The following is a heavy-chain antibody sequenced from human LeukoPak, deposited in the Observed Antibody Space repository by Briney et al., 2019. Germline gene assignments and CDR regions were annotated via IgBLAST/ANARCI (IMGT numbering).Heavy chain of an antibody. CDR1: GFTFSSYA. D-gene: IGHD1-1*01. Sequence: PGGSLRLSCAASGFTFSSYAMSWVRQAPGKGLEWVSAISGSGGSTYYADSVKGRFTISRDNSKNTLYLQMNSLRAEDTAVYYCAKNPWVHRNYYYYYMDVWGKGTTVTVSS. CDR3: AKNPWVHRNYYYYYMDV. J-gene: IGHJ6*03. V-gene: IGHV3-23*01. CDR2: ISGSGGST.